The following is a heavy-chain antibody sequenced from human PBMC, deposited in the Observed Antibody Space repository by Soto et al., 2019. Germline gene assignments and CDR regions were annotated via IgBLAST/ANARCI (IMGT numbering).Heavy chain of an antibody. V-gene: IGHV4-39*01. J-gene: IGHJ5*02. CDR3: ARHIFNYDFWSGHGDWFDP. Sequence: QLQLQESCPGLVKPSETLSLTCTVSGGSISSSSYYWGWIRQLPGKGLEWIGSIYYSGSTYYNPSLKSRVTISVDTSKNQFSLKLSSVTAADTAVYYCARHIFNYDFWSGHGDWFDPWGQGTLVTVSS. D-gene: IGHD3-3*01. CDR1: GGSISSSSYY. CDR2: IYYSGST.